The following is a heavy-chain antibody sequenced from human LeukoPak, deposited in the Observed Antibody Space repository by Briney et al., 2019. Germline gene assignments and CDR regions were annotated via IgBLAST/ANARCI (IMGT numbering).Heavy chain of an antibody. D-gene: IGHD2-2*01. V-gene: IGHV4-59*01. CDR3: ARDRTAEATRYYYYYGMDV. Sequence: PSETLSLTCTVSGGSISSYYWSWIRQPPGKGLEWIGYIYYSGSTNYNPSLKSRVTISVDTSKNHFSLKVSSVTAADTAVYYCARDRTAEATRYYYYYGMDVWGQGTTVTVSS. CDR1: GGSISSYY. J-gene: IGHJ6*02. CDR2: IYYSGST.